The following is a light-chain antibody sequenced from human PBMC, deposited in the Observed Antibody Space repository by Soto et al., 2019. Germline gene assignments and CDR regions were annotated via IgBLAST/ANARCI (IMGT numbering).Light chain of an antibody. V-gene: IGKV1-39*01. J-gene: IGKJ4*01. CDR2: AAS. CDR1: QSISNY. Sequence: DVQMTQSPSSLSASVGDRVTITCRASQSISNYLNWYQQKPGKAPKVLIYAASSLQSGVPSRFSGSGSGTDFTLTISSLQREDFATYYCQQSYSNSLTFGGGTKVDIK. CDR3: QQSYSNSLT.